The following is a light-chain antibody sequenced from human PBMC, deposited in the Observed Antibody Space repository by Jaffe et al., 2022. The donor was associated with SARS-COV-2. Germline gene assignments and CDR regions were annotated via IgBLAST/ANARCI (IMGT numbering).Light chain of an antibody. J-gene: IGKJ2*01. CDR2: AAS. Sequence: DTQLTQSPASLSASVGDRVTITCRASQGLKKYLNWYQQKPGRAPKLLIYAASSLQYGVPSRFSGSGSGTDFTLTISNLQAEDYATYYCQQSYSDPHTFGQGTKLDLK. V-gene: IGKV1-39*01. CDR1: QGLKKY. CDR3: QQSYSDPHT.